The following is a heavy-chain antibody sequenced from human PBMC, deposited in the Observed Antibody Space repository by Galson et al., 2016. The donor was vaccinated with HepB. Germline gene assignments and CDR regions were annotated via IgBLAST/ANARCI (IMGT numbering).Heavy chain of an antibody. CDR2: ISPKSGDT. CDR3: ARGYRYSYVES. Sequence: SVKVSCKASGYSFTSYYMHWIRQAPGQGLEWMGWISPKSGDTKYVQKFQGRVTMTTDTSISTAYMEVRRLRSDDTAVYYCARGYRYSYVESWGQGTLVTVAS. CDR1: GYSFTSYY. J-gene: IGHJ1*01. D-gene: IGHD5-18*01. V-gene: IGHV1-2*02.